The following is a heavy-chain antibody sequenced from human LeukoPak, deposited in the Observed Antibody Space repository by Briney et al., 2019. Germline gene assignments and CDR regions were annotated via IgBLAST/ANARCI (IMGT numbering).Heavy chain of an antibody. Sequence: PSETLSLTCTVSGGSISSYYWSWIRQPPGKGLEWIGYIYYSGSTKYNPSLKSRVTISVDTSKNQFSLKLSSVTAADTAVYYCASTYCSGGSCYSDYWGQGTLVTVSS. D-gene: IGHD2-15*01. J-gene: IGHJ4*02. CDR2: IYYSGST. V-gene: IGHV4-59*01. CDR3: ASTYCSGGSCYSDY. CDR1: GGSISSYY.